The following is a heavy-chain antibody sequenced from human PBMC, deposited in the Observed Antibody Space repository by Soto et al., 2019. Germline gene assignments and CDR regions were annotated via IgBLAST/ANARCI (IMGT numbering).Heavy chain of an antibody. CDR1: GYSFTSYW. Sequence: GESLKISCKGSGYSFTSYWISWLRQMPGKGLEWLGRIAPSDSFTNYSPSFQGHVTISADKSISTAYLQWSSLKASDTAMYYCARPGYDSSGFEYSYYGIDVWGQGTTVTVSS. D-gene: IGHD3-22*01. CDR2: IAPSDSFT. CDR3: ARPGYDSSGFEYSYYGIDV. V-gene: IGHV5-10-1*01. J-gene: IGHJ6*02.